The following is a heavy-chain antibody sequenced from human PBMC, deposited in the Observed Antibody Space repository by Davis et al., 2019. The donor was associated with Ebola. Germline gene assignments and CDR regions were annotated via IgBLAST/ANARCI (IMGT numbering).Heavy chain of an antibody. D-gene: IGHD4-17*01. Sequence: PGGSLRLSCAASGFTFSSYGMHWVRQAPGKGLEWVAVISYDGSNKYYADSVKGRFTISRDNSKNTLYLQMNSLRAEDTAVYYCARGDYGDFIWGYGMDVWGQGTTVTVSS. CDR2: ISYDGSNK. CDR3: ARGDYGDFIWGYGMDV. J-gene: IGHJ6*02. CDR1: GFTFSSYG. V-gene: IGHV3-30*03.